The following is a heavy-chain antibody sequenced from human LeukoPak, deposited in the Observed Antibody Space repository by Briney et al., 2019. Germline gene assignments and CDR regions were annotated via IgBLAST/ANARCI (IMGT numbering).Heavy chain of an antibody. V-gene: IGHV1-2*02. CDR1: GYTFTDYY. CDR2: INPKSGGT. D-gene: IGHD3-22*01. J-gene: IGHJ3*02. CDR3: ARGYYYDRSDYYSDAFDI. Sequence: ASVKVSCKASGYTFTDYYIHWVRQAPGQGLEWMGWINPKSGGTHDAQKFQGRVTMTRDTSISTVYMELSRLRSDDTAVYYCARGYYYDRSDYYSDAFDIWGQGTMVTVSS.